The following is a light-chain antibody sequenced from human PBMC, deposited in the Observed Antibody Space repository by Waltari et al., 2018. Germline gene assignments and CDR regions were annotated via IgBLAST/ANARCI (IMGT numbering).Light chain of an antibody. CDR2: RAS. CDR3: QQYYNFPLT. CDR1: QSISTW. Sequence: DIQLTQSPSTLSVSVGDRLTITCRASQSISTWLAWYQQKPGEAPKLLIYRASSLESGVPSRFSGSGSGTDFTLTISSLQPDDLATYYCQQYYNFPLTFGGGTKVEIK. V-gene: IGKV1-5*03. J-gene: IGKJ4*01.